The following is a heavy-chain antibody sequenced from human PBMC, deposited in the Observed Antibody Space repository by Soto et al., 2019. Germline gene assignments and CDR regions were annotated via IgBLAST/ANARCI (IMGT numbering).Heavy chain of an antibody. CDR3: ARVPKLGYSDGLGGGYYYYGMDV. V-gene: IGHV1-69*01. J-gene: IGHJ6*02. Sequence: QVQLVQSGAEVKKPGSSVKVSCKASGGTFSSYAISWVRQAPGQGLEWMGGIIPIFGTANYAQKFQGRVTITADESTSTAYMELSSLRSEDTAVYYCARVPKLGYSDGLGGGYYYYGMDVWGQGTTVTVSS. D-gene: IGHD5-18*01. CDR1: GGTFSSYA. CDR2: IIPIFGTA.